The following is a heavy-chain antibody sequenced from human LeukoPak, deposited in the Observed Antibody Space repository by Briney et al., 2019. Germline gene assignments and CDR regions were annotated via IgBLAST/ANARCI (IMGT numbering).Heavy chain of an antibody. CDR3: TRVDFYYYYMDF. J-gene: IGHJ6*03. Sequence: GESLKISVKASGYSFTDYCIGWVRQMPGKGLEWMGIIYPRDSHTIYSPSFQGQVTVSADKSITTAYLQWSSLKASDTAIYYCTRVDFYYYYMDFWGKAITVSVSS. V-gene: IGHV5-51*01. CDR2: IYPRDSHT. CDR1: GYSFTDYC.